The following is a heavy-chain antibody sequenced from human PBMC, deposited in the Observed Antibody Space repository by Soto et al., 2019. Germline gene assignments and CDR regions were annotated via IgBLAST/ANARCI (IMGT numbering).Heavy chain of an antibody. V-gene: IGHV3-21*01. CDR1: GFTFSSYS. CDR3: ARDSTDSSGYYAPFDY. CDR2: ISSSSSYI. D-gene: IGHD3-22*01. Sequence: GGSLRLSCAASGFTFSSYSMNWVRQAPGKGLEWVSSISSSSSYIYYADSVKGRFTISRDNAKNSLYLQMNSLRAEDTAVYYCARDSTDSSGYYAPFDYWGQGTLVTV. J-gene: IGHJ4*02.